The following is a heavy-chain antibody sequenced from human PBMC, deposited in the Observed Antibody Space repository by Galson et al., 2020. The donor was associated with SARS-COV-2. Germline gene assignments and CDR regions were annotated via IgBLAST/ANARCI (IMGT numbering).Heavy chain of an antibody. D-gene: IGHD1-26*01. CDR1: GYSFTSYW. CDR2: IDPSDSYT. J-gene: IGHJ4*02. CDR3: ARLMTFNGAVDY. V-gene: IGHV5-10-1*01. Sequence: HGESLKISCKGSGYSFTSYWISWVRQMPGKGLEWMGRIDPSDSYTNYSPSFQGHVTISADKSISTAYLQWSSLKASDTAMYSCARLMTFNGAVDYWGQGTLVTVSS.